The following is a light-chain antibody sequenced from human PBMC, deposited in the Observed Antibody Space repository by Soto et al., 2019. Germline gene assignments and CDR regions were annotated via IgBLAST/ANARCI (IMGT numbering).Light chain of an antibody. J-gene: IGKJ4*01. CDR1: QTLLYRNGNNY. Sequence: DIVMTQSPVSLPVTPGESASISCRSSQTLLYRNGNNYLNWYLQKPGQSPQLLIFLASTRASVVPDWISGSGSGTDFTLSISRVEAEDVGVYYCMQALQSPATFGGGTKVEIK. V-gene: IGKV2-28*01. CDR3: MQALQSPAT. CDR2: LAS.